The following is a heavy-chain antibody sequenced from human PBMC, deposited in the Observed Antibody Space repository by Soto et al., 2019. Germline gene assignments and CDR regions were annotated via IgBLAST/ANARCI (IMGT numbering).Heavy chain of an antibody. V-gene: IGHV4-39*01. J-gene: IGHJ5*02. CDR3: ARHSKLVGPMGFDP. CDR2: IYYSGST. D-gene: IGHD2-8*02. Sequence: SDTLSLTCTVSGGSISSSSYYWGWIRQPPGKGLEWIGSIYYSGSTYYNPSLKSRVTISVDTSKNQFPLKLSSVTAADTAVYYCARHSKLVGPMGFDPWGQGTLVNVSS. CDR1: GGSISSSSYY.